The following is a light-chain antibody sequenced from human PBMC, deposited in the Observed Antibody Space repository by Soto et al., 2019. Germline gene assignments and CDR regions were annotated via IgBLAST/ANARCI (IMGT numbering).Light chain of an antibody. CDR3: QSYDSSRSPLYV. Sequence: QSVRTQPPSVSGAPGQRVSISCTGSSSNIGAGYDVHWYQHLPGTAPKLLIYANNNRPSGVPDRFSGSKSGTSASLAITGLQAEDEADYYCQSYDSSRSPLYVFGTETRVTVL. J-gene: IGLJ1*01. CDR1: SSNIGAGYD. V-gene: IGLV1-40*01. CDR2: ANN.